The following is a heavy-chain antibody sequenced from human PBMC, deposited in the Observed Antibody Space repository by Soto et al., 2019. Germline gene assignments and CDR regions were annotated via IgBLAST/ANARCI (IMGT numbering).Heavy chain of an antibody. CDR1: GFTFGDYA. V-gene: IGHV3-49*03. CDR3: TRQGGLAMGYSYGLDY. CDR2: IRSKAYGGTT. J-gene: IGHJ4*02. Sequence: GGSLRLSCTASGFTFGDYAMSWFRQAPGKGLEWVGFIRSKAYGGTTEYAASVKGRFTISRDDSKSIAYLQMNSLKTEDTAVYYCTRQGGLAMGYSYGLDYWGQGTLVTVSS. D-gene: IGHD5-18*01.